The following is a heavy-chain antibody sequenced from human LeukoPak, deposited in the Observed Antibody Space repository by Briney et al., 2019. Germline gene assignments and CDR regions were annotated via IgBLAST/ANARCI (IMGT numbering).Heavy chain of an antibody. CDR2: FDPEDGET. Sequence: APVKVSCKVSGYTLTELSMHWVRQAPGRGLEWMGGFDPEDGETIYAQKFQGRVTMTEDTSTDTAYMELSSLGSEDTAVYYCATAEYYYDSSGYYTFDYWGQGTLVTVSS. J-gene: IGHJ4*02. CDR3: ATAEYYYDSSGYYTFDY. CDR1: GYTLTELS. V-gene: IGHV1-24*01. D-gene: IGHD3-22*01.